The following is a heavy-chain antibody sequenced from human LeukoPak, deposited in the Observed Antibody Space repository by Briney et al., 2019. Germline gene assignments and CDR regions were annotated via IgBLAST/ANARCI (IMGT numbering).Heavy chain of an antibody. V-gene: IGHV5-51*01. CDR1: GYIFTNYW. CDR2: IYPGDSDT. CDR3: ARRYCSGGSCYSDDAFDI. Sequence: GESLKTSCQVSGYIFTNYWIGWVRQMPGKGLESMGLIYPGDSDTRYSPSFQGQVTISADKSISTAYLQWSSLKASDTAMYYCARRYCSGGSCYSDDAFDIWGQGTMVTVSS. D-gene: IGHD2-15*01. J-gene: IGHJ3*02.